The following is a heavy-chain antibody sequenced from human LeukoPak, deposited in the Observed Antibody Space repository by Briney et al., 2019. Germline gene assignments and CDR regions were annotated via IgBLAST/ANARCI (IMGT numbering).Heavy chain of an antibody. CDR2: ISSSSTTI. CDR1: GFTFSSYS. Sequence: GGSLRLSCAASGFTFSSYSMMWVRQAPGKGLEWVSYISSSSTTIHYADSVKGRFTISRDNAKNTLYLQMNSLRAEDTAVYYCAREDRTMVRGVIITSGYSWFDPWGQGTLVTVSS. J-gene: IGHJ5*02. CDR3: AREDRTMVRGVIITSGYSWFDP. D-gene: IGHD3-10*01. V-gene: IGHV3-48*04.